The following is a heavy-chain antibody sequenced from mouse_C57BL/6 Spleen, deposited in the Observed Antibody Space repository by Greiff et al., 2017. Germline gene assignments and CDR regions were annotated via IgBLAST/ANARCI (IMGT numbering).Heavy chain of an antibody. V-gene: IGHV1-52*01. Sequence: VQLQQPGAELVRPGSSVKLSCKASGYTFTSYWMHWVKQRPIQGLEWIGNIDPSDSETHYNQKFKDKATLTVDKSSSTAYMQLSSLTSEDSAVYYCARGDYYGSSPPGFAYWGQGTLVTVSA. D-gene: IGHD1-1*01. CDR2: IDPSDSET. CDR3: ARGDYYGSSPPGFAY. J-gene: IGHJ3*01. CDR1: GYTFTSYW.